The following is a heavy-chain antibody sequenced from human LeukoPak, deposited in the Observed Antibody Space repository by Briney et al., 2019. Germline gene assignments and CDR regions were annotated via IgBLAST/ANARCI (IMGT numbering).Heavy chain of an antibody. V-gene: IGHV4-4*07. D-gene: IGHD3-9*01. CDR3: ARDLTLDYDILTGSVRNAFDI. Sequence: SETLSLTCAVYGGSFSGYYWSWIRQPAGKGLEWIGRIYTSGSTNYNPSLKSRVTMSVDTSKNQFSLKLSSVTAADTAVYYCARDLTLDYDILTGSVRNAFDIWGQGTMVTVSS. CDR1: GGSFSGYY. CDR2: IYTSGST. J-gene: IGHJ3*02.